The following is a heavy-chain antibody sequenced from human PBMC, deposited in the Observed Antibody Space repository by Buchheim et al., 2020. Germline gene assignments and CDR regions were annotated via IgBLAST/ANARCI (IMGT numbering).Heavy chain of an antibody. CDR2: IYYSGST. CDR1: GGSVSSGSYY. J-gene: IGHJ3*02. CDR3: ARVSTREELVGDAFDI. V-gene: IGHV4-61*01. D-gene: IGHD3-9*01. Sequence: QVQLQESGPGLVKPSETLSLTCTVSGGSVSSGSYYWSWIRQPPGKGLEWIGYIYYSGSTNYNPSLKSRVTISVDPSTNQFSLKLSSVTAADTAVYYCARVSTREELVGDAFDIWGQGT.